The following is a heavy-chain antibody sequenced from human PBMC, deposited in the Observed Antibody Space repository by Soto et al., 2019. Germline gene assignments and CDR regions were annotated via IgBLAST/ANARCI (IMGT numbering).Heavy chain of an antibody. Sequence: GGSLRLSCAASVFTFSNAWMSWVRQAPGKGLEWVGRIKSKTGGGTTDYAAPVKGRFTISRDDSKNTLYLQMNSLKTEDTAVYYCTTDTDRFDYWGQGTLVTSPQ. J-gene: IGHJ4*02. V-gene: IGHV3-15*01. CDR3: TTDTDRFDY. CDR1: VFTFSNAW. CDR2: IKSKTGGGTT.